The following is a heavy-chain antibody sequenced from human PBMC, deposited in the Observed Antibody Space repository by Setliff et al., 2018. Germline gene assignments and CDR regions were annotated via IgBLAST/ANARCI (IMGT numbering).Heavy chain of an antibody. CDR2: IYPGDSDT. Sequence: PGESLKISCKGSGYSFTTYWIGWVRQMPGKGLEWMGIIYPGDSDTRYSPSFQGQVTLSADTSIATAYLHWTSLKASDTAIYYCARVGPLTDDAFDIWGQGTMVTVSS. CDR1: GYSFTTYW. CDR3: ARVGPLTDDAFDI. V-gene: IGHV5-51*01. D-gene: IGHD1-26*01. J-gene: IGHJ3*02.